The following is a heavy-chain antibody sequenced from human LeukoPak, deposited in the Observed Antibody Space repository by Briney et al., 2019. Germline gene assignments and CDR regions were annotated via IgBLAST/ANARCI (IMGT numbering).Heavy chain of an antibody. D-gene: IGHD5-18*01. CDR2: ISWNSGSI. CDR3: AKGPRGRIELYYFDY. CDR1: GFIFDDYA. Sequence: GGSLRLSCAASGFIFDDYAMHWVRQAPGKGLEWVSGISWNSGSIGYADSVKGRFTISRDNAKNSLYLQMNSLRAEDTALYYCAKGPRGRIELYYFDYWGQGTLVTVSS. V-gene: IGHV3-9*01. J-gene: IGHJ4*02.